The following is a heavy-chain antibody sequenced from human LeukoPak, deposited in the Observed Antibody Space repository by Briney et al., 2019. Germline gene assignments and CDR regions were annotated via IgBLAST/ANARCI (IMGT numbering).Heavy chain of an antibody. CDR3: VRGDCSGVSCYLPEYFRH. D-gene: IGHD2-15*01. J-gene: IGHJ1*01. CDR2: ISAYNGYK. V-gene: IGHV1-18*01. CDR1: GYTLTSFS. Sequence: ASVKVSCKASGYTLTSFSISWVRQAPGHGLEWMGWISAYNGYKDYAQKLQGRVTMTTEASTNTAYMELRSLRSDDTAVYYCVRGDCSGVSCYLPEYFRHWGQGTLVTVSS.